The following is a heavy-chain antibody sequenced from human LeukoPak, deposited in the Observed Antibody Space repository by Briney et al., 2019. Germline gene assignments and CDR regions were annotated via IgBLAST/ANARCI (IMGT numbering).Heavy chain of an antibody. V-gene: IGHV3-33*01. Sequence: GRSLRLSCAASGFTLSQYAMHWVRQAPGEGLEWVAAIWYDGSNDYYADSVKGRFTISRDNSKNTLSLQMNSLRAEDTAVYYCAREADCSGGSCYRGAFDIWGQGTMVTVSS. J-gene: IGHJ3*02. D-gene: IGHD2-15*01. CDR2: IWYDGSND. CDR1: GFTLSQYA. CDR3: AREADCSGGSCYRGAFDI.